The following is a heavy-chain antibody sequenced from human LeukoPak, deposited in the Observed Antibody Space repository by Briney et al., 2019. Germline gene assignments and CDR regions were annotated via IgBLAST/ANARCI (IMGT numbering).Heavy chain of an antibody. D-gene: IGHD1-14*01. CDR1: EFSVGSNY. J-gene: IGHJ3*02. CDR3: ARAPEDDAFDI. CDR2: IYSGGST. V-gene: IGHV3-66*01. Sequence: GGSLRLSCAASEFSVGSNYMTWVRQAPGKGLEWVSLIYSGGSTYYADSVKGRFTISRDNSKNTLYLQMNSLRAEDTAVYYCARAPEDDAFDIWGQGTMVTVSS.